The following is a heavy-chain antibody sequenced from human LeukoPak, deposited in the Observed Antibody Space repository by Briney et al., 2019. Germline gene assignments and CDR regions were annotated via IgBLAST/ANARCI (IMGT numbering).Heavy chain of an antibody. CDR1: GGSISTYY. D-gene: IGHD5-12*01. CDR3: VRERHGAADLRLFDY. V-gene: IGHV4-59*01. CDR2: IYYSGST. Sequence: SETLSLTCTVSGGSISTYYWSWIRQPPGKGLEWIGYIYYSGSTNYNPSLKSRVTISLDTSKNQFTLKLRSVTAADTAVYFCVRERHGAADLRLFDYWGQGTLVTVSS. J-gene: IGHJ4*02.